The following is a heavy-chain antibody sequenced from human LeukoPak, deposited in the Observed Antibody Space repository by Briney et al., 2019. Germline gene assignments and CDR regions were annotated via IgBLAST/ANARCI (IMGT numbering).Heavy chain of an antibody. Sequence: PGGSLTLACAASGFTFSSYDMNWVRHAPGKWLEGASYISSSGSAICYADSVRGRFTISRDNAKNSLYLQMNSLRAGDTAVYYCARDLYGAMRGYYYMDVWGKGTTVTVSS. V-gene: IGHV3-48*03. CDR1: GFTFSSYD. CDR3: ARDLYGAMRGYYYMDV. J-gene: IGHJ6*03. D-gene: IGHD4-17*01. CDR2: ISSSGSAI.